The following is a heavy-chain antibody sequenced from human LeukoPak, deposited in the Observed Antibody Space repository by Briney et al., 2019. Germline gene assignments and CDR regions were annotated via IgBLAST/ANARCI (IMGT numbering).Heavy chain of an antibody. D-gene: IGHD3-22*01. V-gene: IGHV1-69*01. CDR2: IIPIFGTA. Sequence: PGGSLRLSCAASGGTFSSYAISWVRQAPGQGLEWMGGIIPIFGTANYAQKFQGRVTITADESTSTAYMELSSLRSEDTAVYYCARGGYYYDSSGYFPALDYWGQGTLVTVSS. CDR1: GGTFSSYA. J-gene: IGHJ4*02. CDR3: ARGGYYYDSSGYFPALDY.